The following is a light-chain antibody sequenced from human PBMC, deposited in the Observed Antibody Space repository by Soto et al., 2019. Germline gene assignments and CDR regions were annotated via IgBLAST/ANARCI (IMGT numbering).Light chain of an antibody. CDR2: ANT. V-gene: IGLV1-40*03. Sequence: QSALTQPPSVSGAPGQRVTISCTGTSSNIGAGYDVHWYQHLPGTAPKLLIFANTNRPSGVPDRFSGSKSGASASLAITGLQAADEADYYCQSYDNTLGLVFGGGTKLTVL. CDR1: SSNIGAGYD. J-gene: IGLJ3*02. CDR3: QSYDNTLGLV.